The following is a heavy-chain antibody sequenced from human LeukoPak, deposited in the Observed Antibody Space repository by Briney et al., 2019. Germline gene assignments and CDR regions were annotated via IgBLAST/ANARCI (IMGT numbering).Heavy chain of an antibody. Sequence: GGSLRLSCAASGFTVSSNYMSWVRQAPGKGLEWVSVIYSGGSTYSADSVKGRFTIFRDNSKNTLHLQMHSLRVEDTAVYYCAKDGKDDQIAVAGTDFDYWGQGTLVTVSS. CDR1: GFTVSSNY. V-gene: IGHV3-53*01. CDR3: AKDGKDDQIAVAGTDFDY. CDR2: IYSGGST. D-gene: IGHD6-19*01. J-gene: IGHJ4*02.